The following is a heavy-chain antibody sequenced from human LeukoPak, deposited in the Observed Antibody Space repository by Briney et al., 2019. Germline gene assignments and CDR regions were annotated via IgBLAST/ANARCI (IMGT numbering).Heavy chain of an antibody. J-gene: IGHJ1*01. V-gene: IGHV3-48*03. CDR1: GFTFSSYE. CDR3: ARVYYGSGKGYFQD. Sequence: PGGSLRLSCAASGFTFSSYEMSWDRQAPGKGLEWVSYISSTGSTIYYADSVKGRFTISRDNAKNSLYLQMNSLRAEDTAVYYCARVYYGSGKGYFQDWGQGTLITVSS. CDR2: ISSTGSTI. D-gene: IGHD3-10*01.